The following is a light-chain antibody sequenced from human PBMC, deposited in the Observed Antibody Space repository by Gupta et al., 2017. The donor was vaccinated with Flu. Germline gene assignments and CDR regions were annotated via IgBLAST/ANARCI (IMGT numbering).Light chain of an antibody. CDR2: DAS. Sequence: AIQLTQSQSSLSASVGDRVTITCRASQGISSALAWYQQKPGKAPKLLIYDASSLESGVPSRFSGSGSGTDFTLTISSLQPEDFATYYCQQFNNLLTFGGGTKVEIK. CDR1: QGISSA. J-gene: IGKJ4*01. V-gene: IGKV1D-13*01. CDR3: QQFNNLLT.